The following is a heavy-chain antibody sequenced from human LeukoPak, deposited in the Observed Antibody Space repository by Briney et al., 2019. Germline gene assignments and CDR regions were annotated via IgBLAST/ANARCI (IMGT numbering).Heavy chain of an antibody. J-gene: IGHJ4*02. D-gene: IGHD6-13*01. Sequence: ASVKVSCKASGYSFTSYGISWVRQAPGQGLEWMGWISAYNGNTNYAQKLQGRVTMTTDTSTSTAYMELRSLRSDDTAVYYCARDNGYRLGWGGGVYWGQGTLVTVSS. CDR1: GYSFTSYG. V-gene: IGHV1-18*01. CDR2: ISAYNGNT. CDR3: ARDNGYRLGWGGGVY.